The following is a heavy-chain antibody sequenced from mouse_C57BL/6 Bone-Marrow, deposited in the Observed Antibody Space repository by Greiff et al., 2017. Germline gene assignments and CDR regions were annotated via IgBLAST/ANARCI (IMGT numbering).Heavy chain of an antibody. J-gene: IGHJ1*03. CDR2: IWRGGST. V-gene: IGHV2-5*01. Sequence: QVQLKASGPGLVQPSQSLSITCTVSGFSLTSYGVHWVRQSPGKGLEWLGVIWRGGSTDYNAAFMSRLSITKDNSKSQVFFKMNSLQADDTAIYYCAIYYNGSSYWYFDVWGTGTTVTVSS. D-gene: IGHD1-1*01. CDR1: GFSLTSYG. CDR3: AIYYNGSSYWYFDV.